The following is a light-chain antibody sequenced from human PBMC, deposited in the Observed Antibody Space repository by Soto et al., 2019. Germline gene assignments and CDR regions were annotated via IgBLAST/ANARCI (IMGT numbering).Light chain of an antibody. CDR2: EVS. Sequence: QSALTQPPAASGSPGQSVTISCTGTSSDVGGYKYVSCYQQHPGKAPKLLIYEVSQRPSGVPDRFSGSKSGNTASLTVSGLQAEDEADYYCSSHAGNNMGVFGGGTKLTVL. CDR3: SSHAGNNMGV. J-gene: IGLJ3*02. V-gene: IGLV2-8*01. CDR1: SSDVGGYKY.